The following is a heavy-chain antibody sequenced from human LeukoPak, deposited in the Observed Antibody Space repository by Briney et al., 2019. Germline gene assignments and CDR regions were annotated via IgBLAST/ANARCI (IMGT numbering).Heavy chain of an antibody. V-gene: IGHV3-21*04. CDR3: VRDRGTYRPIDY. J-gene: IGHJ4*02. CDR2: IGYTGTYI. D-gene: IGHD1-26*01. CDR1: AFSLNAYN. Sequence: GGSLRLSCAASAFSLNAYNMNWVRQAPGKGLEWVSSIGYTGTYIYYADSVKGRFTISRDNAQNSLYLQMNSLRAEDTAIYYCVRDRGTYRPIDYWGQGTLVTVSS.